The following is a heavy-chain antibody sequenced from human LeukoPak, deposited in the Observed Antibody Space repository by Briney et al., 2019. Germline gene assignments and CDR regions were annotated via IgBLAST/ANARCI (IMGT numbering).Heavy chain of an antibody. CDR2: IYARGGT. CDR3: ARRCSSTSCPLDY. D-gene: IGHD2-2*01. CDR1: GDSISTFY. J-gene: IGHJ4*02. Sequence: SETLSLTCTVSGDSISTFYWTWIRQPPGKELEWIGHIYARGGTSYNPSLKSRLTISVDTSKNQFSLKLSSVTAADTAVYYCARRCSSTSCPLDYSGQGTLVTVSS. V-gene: IGHV4-4*09.